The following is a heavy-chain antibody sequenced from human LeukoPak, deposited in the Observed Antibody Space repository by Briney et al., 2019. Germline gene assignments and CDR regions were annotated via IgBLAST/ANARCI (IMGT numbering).Heavy chain of an antibody. CDR2: INTDVSST. Sequence: GGSLRLSCAASGFTFSSYWMHWVRQAPGKGLVWVSRINTDVSSTRYADSVKGRFTISRDNAKNTLYLQMNSLRAEDTAVYYCAKGLGDFGRTGGFDIWGQGTLVTVSS. CDR1: GFTFSSYW. V-gene: IGHV3-74*01. D-gene: IGHD2-21*02. CDR3: AKGLGDFGRTGGFDI. J-gene: IGHJ3*02.